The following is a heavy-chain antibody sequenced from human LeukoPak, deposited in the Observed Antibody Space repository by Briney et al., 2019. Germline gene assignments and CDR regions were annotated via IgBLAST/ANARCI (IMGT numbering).Heavy chain of an antibody. CDR1: GGSFSDYY. V-gene: IGHV4-34*01. Sequence: SETLSLTCAVYGGSFSDYYWSWIRQSPGKGLEWVGEINHSGSTNTNPSLKSRVTISVDTSKKQFSLKLSSVTAADTAVYYCAGNPGEYDFWKAYNRGYHFDYWGQGALVTVSS. CDR3: AGNPGEYDFWKAYNRGYHFDY. CDR2: INHSGST. D-gene: IGHD3-3*01. J-gene: IGHJ4*02.